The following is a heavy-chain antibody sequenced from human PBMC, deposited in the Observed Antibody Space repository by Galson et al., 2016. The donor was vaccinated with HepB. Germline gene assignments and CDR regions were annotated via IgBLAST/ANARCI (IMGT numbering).Heavy chain of an antibody. V-gene: IGHV4-39*02. CDR2: MFSTGSS. J-gene: IGHJ4*02. D-gene: IGHD1-20*01. CDR1: GASNIMNKYF. CDR3: ARPISGTSLSDFDY. Sequence: TLSLTSSVSGASNIMNKYFWGWIRQPPGKGLEWIGCMFSTGSSYFNLSLKSRVSMSIDTSTNRLSLKLRSVTAADTAFYYCARPISGTSLSDFDYWGQGILVTVSS.